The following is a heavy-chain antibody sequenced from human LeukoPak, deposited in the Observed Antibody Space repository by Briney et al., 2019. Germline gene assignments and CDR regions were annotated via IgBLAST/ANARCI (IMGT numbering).Heavy chain of an antibody. V-gene: IGHV4-34*01. CDR1: GGSFSGYY. D-gene: IGHD6-19*01. CDR3: ARGGIQVSGIDEFDY. Sequence: SETLPLTCAVYGGSFSGYYWSWIRQPPGKGLEWVGEINHSGSTNYNPSLKSRVTISVDPSKNQFSLKLSSVTAEDTAVYYCARGGIQVSGIDEFDYWGQGTLVTVSS. CDR2: INHSGST. J-gene: IGHJ4*02.